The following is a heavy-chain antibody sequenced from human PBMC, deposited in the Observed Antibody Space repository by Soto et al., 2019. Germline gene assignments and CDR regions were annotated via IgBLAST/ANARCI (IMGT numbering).Heavy chain of an antibody. CDR2: INHSGST. D-gene: IGHD5-12*01. V-gene: IGHV4-34*01. J-gene: IGHJ4*02. CDR3: ARGELYDSFDY. CDR1: GGSFSGYY. Sequence: SETLSLTCAVYGGSFSGYYWSWIRQPPGKGLEWIGEINHSGSTNYNPSLKSRVTISVDTSKSQFSPKLSSVTAADTAVYYCARGELYDSFDYWGQGTLVTVSS.